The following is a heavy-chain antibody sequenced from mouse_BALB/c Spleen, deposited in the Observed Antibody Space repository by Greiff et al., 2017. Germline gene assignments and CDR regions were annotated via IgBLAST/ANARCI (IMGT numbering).Heavy chain of an antibody. J-gene: IGHJ3*01. CDR1: GFTFSDYY. CDR2: ISDGGSYT. Sequence: EVQLVESGGGLVKPGGSLKLSCAASGFTFSDYYMYWVRQTPEKRLEWVATISDGGSYTYYPDSVKGRFTISRDNAKNNLYLQMSSLKSEDTAMYYCARDPSTIGTTAWFAYWGQGTLVTVSA. V-gene: IGHV5-4*02. D-gene: IGHD2-14*01. CDR3: ARDPSTIGTTAWFAY.